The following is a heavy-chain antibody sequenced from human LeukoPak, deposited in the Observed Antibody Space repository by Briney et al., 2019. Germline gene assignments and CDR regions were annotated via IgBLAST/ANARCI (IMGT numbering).Heavy chain of an antibody. CDR3: ARGISGWNVLGRRFDY. V-gene: IGHV4-34*01. CDR1: GGSLSVYY. D-gene: IGHD1-1*01. J-gene: IGHJ4*02. CDR2: INHSGST. Sequence: PSETLSLTCAVYGGSLSVYYWSWIRQPPGKGLEWIGEINHSGSTNYNPSLKSRVTISVDTSKNQFSLKLSSVTAADTAVYYCARGISGWNVLGRRFDYWGQGTLVTVSS.